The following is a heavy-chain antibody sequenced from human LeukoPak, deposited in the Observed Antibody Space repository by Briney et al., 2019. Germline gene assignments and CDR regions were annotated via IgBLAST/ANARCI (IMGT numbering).Heavy chain of an antibody. Sequence: SETLSLTCTVSGGSISSSSYYWGWIRQPPGKGLEWIGSIYYSGSTYYNPSLKSRVTISVDTSKNQFSLKLGSVTAADTAVYYCARAVPNPVVVTAPFDYWGQGTLVTVSS. CDR3: ARAVPNPVVVTAPFDY. J-gene: IGHJ4*02. CDR1: GGSISSSSYY. V-gene: IGHV4-39*07. CDR2: IYYSGST. D-gene: IGHD2-21*02.